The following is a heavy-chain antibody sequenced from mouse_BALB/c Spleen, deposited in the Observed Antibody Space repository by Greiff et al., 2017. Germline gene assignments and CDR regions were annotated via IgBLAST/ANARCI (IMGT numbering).Heavy chain of an antibody. J-gene: IGHJ4*01. D-gene: IGHD2-1*01. CDR2: ISSGGGNT. Sequence: DVKLVESGGGLVKPGGSLKLSCAASGFTFSSYTMSWVRQTPEKRLEWVATISSGGGNTYYPDSVKGRFTISRDNAKNNLYLQMSGLRSEDTALYYCARWGYYGNYAMDYWGQGTSVTVSA. CDR1: GFTFSSYT. CDR3: ARWGYYGNYAMDY. V-gene: IGHV5-9*03.